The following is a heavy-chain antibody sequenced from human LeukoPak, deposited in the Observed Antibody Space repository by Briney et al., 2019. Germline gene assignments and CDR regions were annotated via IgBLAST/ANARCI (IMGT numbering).Heavy chain of an antibody. V-gene: IGHV1-2*02. CDR1: GYTFTGYY. J-gene: IGHJ3*02. CDR2: INPNSGGT. Sequence: ASVKVSYKASGYTFTGYYMHWVRQAPGQGLEWMGWINPNSGGTNYAQKFQGRVTMTRDTSISTAYMELSRLRSDDTAVYYCASYYDITGADDAFDIWGQGTMVTVSS. D-gene: IGHD3-22*01. CDR3: ASYYDITGADDAFDI.